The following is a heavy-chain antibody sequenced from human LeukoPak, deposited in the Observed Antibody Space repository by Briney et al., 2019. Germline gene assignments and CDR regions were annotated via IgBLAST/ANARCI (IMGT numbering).Heavy chain of an antibody. CDR1: GFTFSSYW. Sequence: GGSLRLSCAASGFTFSSYWMSWVRQAPGKGLEWVANIKQDGSEKYYVASVKGRFTISRDNAKNSLYLQMNSLRAEDTAVYYCARGKGGYDSPFDYWGQGTLVTVSS. V-gene: IGHV3-7*01. J-gene: IGHJ4*02. CDR3: ARGKGGYDSPFDY. CDR2: IKQDGSEK. D-gene: IGHD5-12*01.